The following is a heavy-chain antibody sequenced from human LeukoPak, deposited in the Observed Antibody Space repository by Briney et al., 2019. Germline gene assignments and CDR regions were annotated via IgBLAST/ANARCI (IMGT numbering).Heavy chain of an antibody. J-gene: IGHJ4*02. Sequence: PGRSLRLSCAASGFTFSSYGMHWVRQAPGKGLEWVAVISYDGSNKYYADSVKGRFTIPRDNSKNMLYLQMNSLRAEDTAVYYCANSYYDSSGYLGAFDYWGQGTLVTVSS. CDR1: GFTFSSYG. CDR2: ISYDGSNK. D-gene: IGHD3-22*01. CDR3: ANSYYDSSGYLGAFDY. V-gene: IGHV3-30*18.